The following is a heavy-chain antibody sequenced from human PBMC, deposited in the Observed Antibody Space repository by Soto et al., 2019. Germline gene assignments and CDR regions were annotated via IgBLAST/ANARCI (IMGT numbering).Heavy chain of an antibody. Sequence: GSCTSSGYTFTIYGISWVRHATVQGLEWMGWMNPNSGNTGYAQKFQGRVTMTRNTSISTAYMELSSLRSEDTAVYYCARSILWSTGFDYWGQGTLVTVSS. CDR2: MNPNSGNT. CDR1: GYTFTIYG. J-gene: IGHJ4*02. CDR3: ARSILWSTGFDY. V-gene: IGHV1-8*01. D-gene: IGHD2-21*01.